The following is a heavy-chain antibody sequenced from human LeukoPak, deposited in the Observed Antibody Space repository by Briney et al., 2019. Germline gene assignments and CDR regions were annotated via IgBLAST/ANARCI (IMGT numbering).Heavy chain of an antibody. Sequence: GGPLRLSCAASGFPFSDYWMTWVRQAPGKGLEWVANIKQDGREKFYLDSVKGRFTISRDDTKNSLYLQMSSLRVEDTAVYFCARDRLYYDISTGYVPLDYWGLGTLVTVSS. CDR1: GFPFSDYW. CDR2: IKQDGREK. D-gene: IGHD3-9*01. V-gene: IGHV3-7*01. J-gene: IGHJ4*02. CDR3: ARDRLYYDISTGYVPLDY.